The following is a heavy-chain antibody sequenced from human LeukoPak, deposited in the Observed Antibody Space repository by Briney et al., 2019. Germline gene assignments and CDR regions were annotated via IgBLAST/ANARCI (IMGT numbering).Heavy chain of an antibody. CDR1: GFTFSSYW. CDR3: ARVHYGLDV. CDR2: IKQDGSEK. V-gene: IGHV3-7*01. J-gene: IGHJ6*02. Sequence: GGSLRLSCAASGFTFSSYWMSWVRQAPGKGLEWVANIKQDGSEKFYADSVKGRFTFSRDNAKNSLYLQMNSLRADDTAVYYCARVHYGLDVWGQGTTVTVSS.